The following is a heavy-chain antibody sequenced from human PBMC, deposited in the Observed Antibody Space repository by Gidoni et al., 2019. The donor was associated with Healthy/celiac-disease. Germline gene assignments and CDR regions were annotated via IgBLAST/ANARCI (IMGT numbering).Heavy chain of an antibody. J-gene: IGHJ6*02. V-gene: IGHV4-34*01. CDR2: INHRGST. Sequence: QVQLQQWGAGLLKPSETLSLTCAVYGCSFTCYYWNCIRQPPGKGLEWIGEINHRGSTNYKPSLKSRVTISVDMTKNQSSRKLSSETAADTAVYYGARWQQLVRGYYYYYGMDVWGQGTTVTVSS. CDR3: ARWQQLVRGYYYYYGMDV. D-gene: IGHD6-13*01. CDR1: GCSFTCYY.